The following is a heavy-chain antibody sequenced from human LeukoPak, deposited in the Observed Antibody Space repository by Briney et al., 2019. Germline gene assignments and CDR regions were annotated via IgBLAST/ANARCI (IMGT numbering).Heavy chain of an antibody. D-gene: IGHD2-21*02. V-gene: IGHV3-49*03. CDR1: GFTFGDYG. CDR2: TRSKTYSGTP. CDR3: SRDSHGDDAFDI. J-gene: IGHJ3*02. Sequence: GGSLRLSCTTSGFTFGDYGMSWFRQAPGKGLEWVGFTRSKTYSGTPEYAASVKGRVTISRDDSKSIAYLQINSLKTEGTAVYYCSRDSHGDDAFDIWGQGTLVTVSS.